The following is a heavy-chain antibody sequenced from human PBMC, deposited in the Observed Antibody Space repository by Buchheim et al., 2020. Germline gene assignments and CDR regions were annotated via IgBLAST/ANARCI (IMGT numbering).Heavy chain of an antibody. Sequence: EVQLVESGGGFVQPGGSLRLSCAASGFTFRSYEMNWFRQAPGKGLEWLSHISRGGSTIYYADSVKGRFTISRANAKNSLYLQMNSLRAEDTAVYYCARGAPRDYWGQGTL. J-gene: IGHJ4*02. CDR2: ISRGGSTI. V-gene: IGHV3-48*03. CDR3: ARGAPRDY. CDR1: GFTFRSYE.